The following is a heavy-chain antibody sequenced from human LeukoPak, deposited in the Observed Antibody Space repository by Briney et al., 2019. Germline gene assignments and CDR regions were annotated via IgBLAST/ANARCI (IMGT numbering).Heavy chain of an antibody. J-gene: IGHJ4*02. CDR3: ARERGWLHYYFDY. D-gene: IGHD5-24*01. V-gene: IGHV4-30-4*01. CDR2: IYYSGST. CDR1: GGSISSGDYY. Sequence: SETLSLTCTVSGGSISSGDYYWSWIRQPPGKGLEWIGNIYYSGSTYYNPSLKSRVTISVDTSKNQFSLKLSSVTAADTAVYYCARERGWLHYYFDYWGQGTLVTVSS.